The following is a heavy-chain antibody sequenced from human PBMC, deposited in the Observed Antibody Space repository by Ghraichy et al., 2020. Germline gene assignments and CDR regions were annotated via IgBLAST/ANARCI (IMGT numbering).Heavy chain of an antibody. CDR3: TSVGDTYGSGY. CDR2: IKSKTDGGAT. CDR1: GFIFTNAW. Sequence: GGSLRLSCTGSGFIFTNAWLTWVHQAPGKGLDWVGRIKSKTDGGATDYGAAVKDRFTISRDDSSRTVYLQMNSLRSEDTAVYYCTSVGDTYGSGYWGQGTLVTVSS. D-gene: IGHD3-10*01. J-gene: IGHJ4*02. V-gene: IGHV3-15*01.